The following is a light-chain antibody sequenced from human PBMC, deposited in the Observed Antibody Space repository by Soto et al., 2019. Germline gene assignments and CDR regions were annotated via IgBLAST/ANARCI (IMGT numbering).Light chain of an antibody. CDR2: DAS. CDR1: QNIRNY. V-gene: IGKV1-5*01. Sequence: DIQMTQSPSTLSAFVGDRVTITCRASQNIRNYLAWYQQRPGKAPSFLIYDASSLESGVPSRFSGSGSGTDFSLTISSLQPDDFATYYCQHYNSYPWSFGQGTKVEIK. J-gene: IGKJ1*01. CDR3: QHYNSYPWS.